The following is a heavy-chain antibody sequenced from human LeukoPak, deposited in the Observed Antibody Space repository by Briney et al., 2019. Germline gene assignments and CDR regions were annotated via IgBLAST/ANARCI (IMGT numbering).Heavy chain of an antibody. D-gene: IGHD3-3*01. CDR2: IYPGDSDT. Sequence: GESLKISCKGSGYSFTSYWIGWVRQMPGKGLEWMGIIYPGDSDTRYSPSFQGQVTISADKSISTAYLQWSSLKASDTAMYYCARARSYDFWSGYHRFDAFDIWGQGTMVTVSS. CDR1: GYSFTSYW. V-gene: IGHV5-51*01. J-gene: IGHJ3*02. CDR3: ARARSYDFWSGYHRFDAFDI.